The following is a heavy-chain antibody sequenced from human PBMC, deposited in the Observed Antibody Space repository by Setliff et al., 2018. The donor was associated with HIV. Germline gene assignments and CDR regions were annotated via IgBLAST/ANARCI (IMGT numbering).Heavy chain of an antibody. CDR3: TTDIGYESSGYRIGY. D-gene: IGHD3-22*01. Sequence: PGGSLRLSCAASGFTFSDGWMSWVRQAPGKGLEWVGRIKSKADGGTTDYAAPVKGRFTISRDDSKNTVYLQMNSLKTEDTAVYYCTTDIGYESSGYRIGYWGHGTLVTVSS. CDR1: GFTFSDGW. V-gene: IGHV3-15*01. J-gene: IGHJ4*01. CDR2: IKSKADGGTT.